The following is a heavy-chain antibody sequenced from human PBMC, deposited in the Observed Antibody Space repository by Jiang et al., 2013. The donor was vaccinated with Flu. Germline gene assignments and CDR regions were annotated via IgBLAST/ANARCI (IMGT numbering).Heavy chain of an antibody. CDR1: GGTFSSYA. Sequence: GAEVKKPGSSVKVSCKASGGTFSSYAISWVRQAPGQGLEWMGRIIPILGIANYAQKFQGRVTITADKSTSTAYMELRSLRSDDTAVYYCARDHPTGGYDFYYYYGMDVWGKGTTVTVSS. CDR3: ARDHPTGGYDFYYYYGMDV. J-gene: IGHJ6*04. CDR2: IIPILGIA. D-gene: IGHD5-12*01. V-gene: IGHV1-69*04.